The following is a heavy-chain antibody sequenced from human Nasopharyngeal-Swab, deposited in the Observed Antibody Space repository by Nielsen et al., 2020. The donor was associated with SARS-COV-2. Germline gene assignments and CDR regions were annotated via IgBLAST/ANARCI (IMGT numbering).Heavy chain of an antibody. Sequence: GESLKISCAASGFTFSRYELNWVRQAPGKGLEWVSYISGGGSTIYYADSVKGRFTISRDNAKNSLYLQMNSLRAEDTAVYYCARVYSSSSGGAFSYYYYYYGMDVWGQGTTVTVSS. CDR2: ISGGGSTI. D-gene: IGHD6-6*01. CDR3: ARVYSSSSGGAFSYYYYYYGMDV. J-gene: IGHJ6*02. V-gene: IGHV3-48*03. CDR1: GFTFSRYE.